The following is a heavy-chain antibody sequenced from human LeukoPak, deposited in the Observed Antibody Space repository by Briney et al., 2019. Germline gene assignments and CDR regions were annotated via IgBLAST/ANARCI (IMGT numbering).Heavy chain of an antibody. D-gene: IGHD5-12*01. CDR2: IIPIFGTA. CDR3: ARDGSGYDSVYYFDY. CDR1: GGTFSSYA. Sequence: SVKVSCKASGGTFSSYAISWVRQAPGQGLEWMGGIIPIFGTANYAQKFQGRVTITADESTSTAYMELSSLRSEDTAVYYCARDGSGYDSVYYFDYWGQVTLVTVSS. V-gene: IGHV1-69*01. J-gene: IGHJ4*02.